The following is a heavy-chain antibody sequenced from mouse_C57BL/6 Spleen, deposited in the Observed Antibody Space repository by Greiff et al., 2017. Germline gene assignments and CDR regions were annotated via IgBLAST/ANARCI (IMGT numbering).Heavy chain of an antibody. V-gene: IGHV1-18*01. CDR1: GYTFTDYN. CDR3: ARIYYDYGYAMDY. CDR2: INPNNGGT. J-gene: IGHJ4*01. Sequence: VQLKESGPELVKPGASVKIPCKASGYTFTDYNMDWVKQSHGKSLEWIGDINPNNGGTIYNQKFKGKATLTVDKSSSTAYIELRSLTSADTAVYYCARIYYDYGYAMDYWGQGASVTVSS. D-gene: IGHD2-4*01.